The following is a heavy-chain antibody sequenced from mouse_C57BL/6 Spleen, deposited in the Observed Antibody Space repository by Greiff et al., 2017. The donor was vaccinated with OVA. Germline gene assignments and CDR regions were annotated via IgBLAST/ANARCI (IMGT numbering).Heavy chain of an antibody. V-gene: IGHV1-53*01. CDR1: GYTFTSYW. Sequence: VQLQQPGTELVKPGASVTLSCTASGYTFTSYWMHWVKQRPGQGLEWIGNINPSYGGTNYTEQFSSKATLTVDKSTSTVYMQLSSLTSDDSAVYYCASHYGNSPFAYWGQGTLVTVSA. J-gene: IGHJ3*01. D-gene: IGHD1-1*01. CDR3: ASHYGNSPFAY. CDR2: INPSYGGT.